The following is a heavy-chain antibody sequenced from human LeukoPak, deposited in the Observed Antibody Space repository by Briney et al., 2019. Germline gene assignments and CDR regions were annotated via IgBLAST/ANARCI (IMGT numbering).Heavy chain of an antibody. J-gene: IGHJ4*02. D-gene: IGHD3-10*01. V-gene: IGHV3-49*04. CDR3: TSSLWFGELMPY. CDR1: GFTFGDYA. Sequence: PGRSLRLSCTASGFTFGDYAMSWVRQAPGTGLEWVGFIRSKAYGGTTEYAASVKGRFTISRDDSKSIAYLQMNSLKTEDTAVYYCTSSLWFGELMPYWGQGTLVTVPS. CDR2: IRSKAYGGTT.